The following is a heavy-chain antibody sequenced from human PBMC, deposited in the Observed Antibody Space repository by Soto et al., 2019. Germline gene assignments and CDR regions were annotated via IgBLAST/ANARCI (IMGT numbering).Heavy chain of an antibody. CDR1: GGSLSNYG. D-gene: IGHD3-22*01. CDR2: IIPVFGTP. J-gene: IGHJ6*02. Sequence: SVKVSCKASGGSLSNYGISWVRQAPGQGLEWMGAIIPVFGTPNYAQKFQDRVTITADESTTTVYMEVRSLTSEDTAVYYCARGDATKIVVTTYYGMDVWGQGTTVTVS. CDR3: ARGDATKIVVTTYYGMDV. V-gene: IGHV1-69*13.